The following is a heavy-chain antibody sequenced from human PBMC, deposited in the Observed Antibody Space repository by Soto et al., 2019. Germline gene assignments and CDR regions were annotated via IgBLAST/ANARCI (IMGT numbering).Heavy chain of an antibody. CDR3: ARGGAMGVDY. CDR2: IYFDGITT. D-gene: IGHD1-26*01. Sequence: EVQLLESGGGLLQPGGSLRLSCAASGFTFNNYAMSWVRQAPGKGLEWVSRIYFDGITTNYADSVKGRLTVSRDNAKNTVYLHVNTLRDEDTAVYYCARGGAMGVDYWGQGTLVTVSS. J-gene: IGHJ4*02. CDR1: GFTFNNYA. V-gene: IGHV3-74*02.